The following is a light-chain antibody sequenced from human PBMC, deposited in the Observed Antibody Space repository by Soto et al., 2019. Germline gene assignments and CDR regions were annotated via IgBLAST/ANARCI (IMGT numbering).Light chain of an antibody. CDR2: KAS. J-gene: IGKJ1*01. Sequence: DIQMTQPPSTLSASVGDRVTITCRASQSISSWLAWYQQKPGKAPKLLIYKASSLESGVPSRFSGSGSGTEFTLTISSLQSEDFAEYHCQQYNNWPQTFGQGTKVDIK. CDR3: QQYNNWPQT. V-gene: IGKV1-5*03. CDR1: QSISSW.